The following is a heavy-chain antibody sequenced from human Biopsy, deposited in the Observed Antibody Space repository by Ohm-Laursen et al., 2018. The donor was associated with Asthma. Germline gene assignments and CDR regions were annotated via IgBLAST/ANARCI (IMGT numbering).Heavy chain of an antibody. CDR3: AREGGDYLSGYYYYYGMDV. J-gene: IGHJ6*02. D-gene: IGHD4-17*01. V-gene: IGHV3-11*04. CDR2: ISSSGATI. CDR1: GFTFSDYY. Sequence: SLRLSCAASGFTFSDYYMSWIRQAPGKGLEWVSYISSSGATIYYADSVRGRFTISRDNAKNSLYLQMNSLRAEDTAVYYCAREGGDYLSGYYYYYGMDVWGQGTTATVSS.